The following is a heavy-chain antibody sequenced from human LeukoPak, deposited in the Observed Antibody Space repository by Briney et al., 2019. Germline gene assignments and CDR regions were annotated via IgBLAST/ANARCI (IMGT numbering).Heavy chain of an antibody. V-gene: IGHV3-30-3*01. J-gene: IGHJ4*02. D-gene: IGHD4-23*01. CDR3: ARDLDYGGNSAGLHFDY. CDR2: ISYDGSNK. CDR1: GFTFSSYA. Sequence: GGSLRLSCAASGFTFSSYAMHWVRQAPGKGLEWVAVISYDGSNKYYADSVKGRFTISRDNAKNSLYLQMNSLRAEDTAVYYCARDLDYGGNSAGLHFDYWGQGTLVTVSS.